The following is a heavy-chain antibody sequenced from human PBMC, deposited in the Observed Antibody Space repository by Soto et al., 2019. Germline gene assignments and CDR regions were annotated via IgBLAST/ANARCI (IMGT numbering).Heavy chain of an antibody. CDR2: IYYSGST. D-gene: IGHD4-17*01. CDR3: ARRVTSWGWFDP. CDR1: GGSMTSYY. J-gene: IGHJ5*02. V-gene: IGHV4-59*01. Sequence: KPSETLSLTCSVSGGSMTSYYWSWIRQPPGKGLEWIGDIYYSGSTNYNPSLKSRVTISVDTSKNHFSLKLSSVTAADTALYYCARRVTSWGWFDPWGQGTLVTVSS.